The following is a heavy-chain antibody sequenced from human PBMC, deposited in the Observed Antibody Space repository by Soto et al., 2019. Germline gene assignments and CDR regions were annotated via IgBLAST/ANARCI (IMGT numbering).Heavy chain of an antibody. CDR3: AMNDDFWSGSGSFYP. CDR1: GGSISSSRYY. D-gene: IGHD3-3*01. J-gene: IGHJ5*02. CDR2: IYYNGFT. Sequence: PSETLSLTCTVSGGSISSSRYYWGWIRQPPGKGLEWIGSIYYNGFTYYNPSLKSRVTISVDTSRNQFSLKLNSVTTADTAVYFCAMNDDFWSGSGSFYPWGKGTLVTVSS. V-gene: IGHV4-39*01.